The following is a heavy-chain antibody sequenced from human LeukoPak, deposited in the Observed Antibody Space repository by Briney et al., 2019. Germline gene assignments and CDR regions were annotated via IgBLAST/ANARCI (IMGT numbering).Heavy chain of an antibody. V-gene: IGHV3-15*01. CDR2: IKSKTDGGTT. J-gene: IGHJ3*02. CDR3: TTGPNCGGDCSYDI. D-gene: IGHD2-21*02. Sequence: GGSLRLSCAASGFTFSNAWMSWVRQAPGKGLEWVGRIKSKTDGGTTDYAAPVKGRFTISRDDSKNTLYLQMNSLKTEDTAVYYCTTGPNCGGDCSYDIWGQGTMVTVSS. CDR1: GFTFSNAW.